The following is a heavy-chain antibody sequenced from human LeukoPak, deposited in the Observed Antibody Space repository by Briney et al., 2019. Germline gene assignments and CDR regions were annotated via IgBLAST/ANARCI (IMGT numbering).Heavy chain of an antibody. J-gene: IGHJ5*02. D-gene: IGHD6-19*01. Sequence: GGSLRLSCAASGFTFSTYWMSWVRQAPGKGLEWVANIKQDGSEKYYVDSVKGRFTISRDNAKNSLYLQMNSLRAEDTAVYYCARDLKWLEGNWFDPWGQGTLVSVSS. CDR3: ARDLKWLEGNWFDP. CDR2: IKQDGSEK. V-gene: IGHV3-7*01. CDR1: GFTFSTYW.